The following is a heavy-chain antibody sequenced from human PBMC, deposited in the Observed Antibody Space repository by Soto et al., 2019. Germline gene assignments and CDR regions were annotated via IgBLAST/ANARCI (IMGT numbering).Heavy chain of an antibody. CDR2: IYYSGST. J-gene: IGHJ4*02. Sequence: SETLSLTCTVSGGSISSSSYYWGWIRQPPGKGLEWIGSIYYSGSTYYNPSLKSRVTISVDTSKNQFSLKLSSVTAADTAVYYCARQRVTTPIDYWGQGTLVTVSS. CDR3: ARQRVTTPIDY. D-gene: IGHD4-17*01. V-gene: IGHV4-39*01. CDR1: GGSISSSSYY.